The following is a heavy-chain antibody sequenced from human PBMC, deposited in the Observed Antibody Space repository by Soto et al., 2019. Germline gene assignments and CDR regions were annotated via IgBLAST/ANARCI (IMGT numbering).Heavy chain of an antibody. Sequence: QVQLQESGPGLVQPSETLSLTCTVSGGSISSYYWSWIRQPPGKGLEWIGYIYYSGSTNYNPSLNSRVTISVDTSKNQFSLKLSSVTAADTAVYYCARASYGSGWDYWGQGTLVTVSS. CDR1: GGSISSYY. J-gene: IGHJ4*02. CDR3: ARASYGSGWDY. D-gene: IGHD3-10*01. CDR2: IYYSGST. V-gene: IGHV4-59*01.